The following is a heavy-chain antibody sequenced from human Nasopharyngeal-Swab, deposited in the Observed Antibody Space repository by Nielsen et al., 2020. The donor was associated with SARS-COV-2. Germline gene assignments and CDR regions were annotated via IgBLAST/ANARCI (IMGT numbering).Heavy chain of an antibody. Sequence: ESLKISCAGSGFSFVNYWMSWIRQPPGKGLEWIGYVVYSGRTNYNPSLKSRVTISVDTSKDQFSLKLDSVTAADTAMYFCARTTTTTPFDSWGQGTLVAVSS. J-gene: IGHJ4*02. V-gene: IGHV4-59*01. CDR1: GFSFVNYW. D-gene: IGHD1-1*01. CDR2: VVYSGRT. CDR3: ARTTTTTPFDS.